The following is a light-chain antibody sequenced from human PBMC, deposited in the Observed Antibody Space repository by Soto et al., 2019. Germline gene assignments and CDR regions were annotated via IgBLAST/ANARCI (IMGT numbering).Light chain of an antibody. V-gene: IGKV3-11*01. CDR3: QHRSSWPIT. CDR1: QSVSGY. CDR2: DIS. J-gene: IGKJ5*01. Sequence: EIVSTQSPGTLSLSPGERATLSCRASQSVSGYLAWYQQYLGQAPRLLIHDISKRATGIPARFSGSGSATDFTLTISSLEPEDFAVYYCQHRSSWPITFGQGTRLEIK.